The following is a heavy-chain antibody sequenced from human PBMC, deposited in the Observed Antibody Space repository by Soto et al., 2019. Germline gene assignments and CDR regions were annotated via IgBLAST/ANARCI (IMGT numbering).Heavy chain of an antibody. Sequence: EVQLVESGGGLVKPGGSLRLSCAASGFTFSNAWMSWGRQAPGKGLEWVGRIKSKTDGGTTDYAAPVKGRFTISRDDSKNTLYLQMNSLKTEDTAVYYCTTAAGIVATLEYYYYGMDVWGQGTTVTVSS. CDR2: IKSKTDGGTT. D-gene: IGHD5-12*01. CDR1: GFTFSNAW. V-gene: IGHV3-15*01. J-gene: IGHJ6*02. CDR3: TTAAGIVATLEYYYYGMDV.